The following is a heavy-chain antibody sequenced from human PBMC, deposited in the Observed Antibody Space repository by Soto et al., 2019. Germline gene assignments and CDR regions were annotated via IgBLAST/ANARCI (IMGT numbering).Heavy chain of an antibody. CDR3: ATATDCSSISCYRSWSYYYGMDV. D-gene: IGHD2-2*02. CDR2: IYYSGST. V-gene: IGHV4-30-4*01. CDR1: GGSISSGDYY. Sequence: QVQLQESGPGLVKPSQTLSLTCTVSGGSISSGDYYWSWIRQPPGKGLEWIGYIYYSGSTYYNPSLKSRVTISVDTSKNQFSLKLSSVTAADTAVYYCATATDCSSISCYRSWSYYYGMDVCGQGTTVTVSS. J-gene: IGHJ6*02.